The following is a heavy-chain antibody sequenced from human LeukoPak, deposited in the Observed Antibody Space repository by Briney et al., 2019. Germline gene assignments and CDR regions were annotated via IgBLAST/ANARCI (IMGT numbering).Heavy chain of an antibody. CDR1: GYSISSGYY. V-gene: IGHV4-38-2*02. Sequence: SETLSLTCTVSGYSISSGYYWGWIRQPPGKGLEWIGGIYHSGSTYYNPSLKSRVTISVDTSKNQFSLKLSSVTAADTAVYYCARARTPYYDFWSGYWEYYYYYYMDVWGKGTTVTVSS. CDR2: IYHSGST. CDR3: ARARTPYYDFWSGYWEYYYYYYMDV. D-gene: IGHD3-3*01. J-gene: IGHJ6*03.